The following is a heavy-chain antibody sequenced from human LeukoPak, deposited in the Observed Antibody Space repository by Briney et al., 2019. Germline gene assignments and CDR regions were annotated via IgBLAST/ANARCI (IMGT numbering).Heavy chain of an antibody. CDR3: ARDDYSSSSDDYSGY. CDR1: GFTVSSNY. CDR2: IYSGGST. D-gene: IGHD6-6*01. Sequence: GGSLRLSCAASGFTVSSNYMSWVRQAPGKGLEWVSVIYSGGSTYYADSVKGRFTISRDNSKNTLYLQMNSLRAEDTAVYYCARDDYSSSSDDYSGYWGQGTLVTVSS. J-gene: IGHJ4*02. V-gene: IGHV3-53*01.